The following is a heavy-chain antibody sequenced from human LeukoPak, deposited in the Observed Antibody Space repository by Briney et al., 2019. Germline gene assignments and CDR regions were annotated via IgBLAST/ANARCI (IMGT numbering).Heavy chain of an antibody. CDR2: IYYSGST. V-gene: IGHV4-59*01. CDR3: ARGGYSYDNWFDP. J-gene: IGHJ5*02. D-gene: IGHD5-18*01. CDR1: GGSISSYY. Sequence: SETLSLTCTVSGGSISSYYWSWIRQPPGKGLEWIGYIYYSGSTNYNPSLKSRVTISVDTSKNQFSLKLSFVTAADTAVYYCARGGYSYDNWFDPWGQGTLVTVSS.